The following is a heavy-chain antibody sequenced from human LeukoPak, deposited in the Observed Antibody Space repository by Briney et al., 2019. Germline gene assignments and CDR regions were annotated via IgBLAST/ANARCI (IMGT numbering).Heavy chain of an antibody. CDR1: GFTFSSYA. Sequence: GGSLRLSCAVSGFTFSSYAMSWVRQAPGKGLEWVAAISGSGGGTDYADSVKGRFTISRDNSKNTLYLQMNSLRAEDTAVYYCAKRDSSGYYYFDYWGQGTLVTVSS. V-gene: IGHV3-23*01. J-gene: IGHJ4*02. D-gene: IGHD6-19*01. CDR2: ISGSGGGT. CDR3: AKRDSSGYYYFDY.